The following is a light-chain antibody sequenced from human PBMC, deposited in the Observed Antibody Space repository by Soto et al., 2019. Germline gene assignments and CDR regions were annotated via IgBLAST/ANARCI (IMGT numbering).Light chain of an antibody. CDR1: RSNIGAGYA. Sequence: QSVLTQPPSVSGAPGQRVTISCTGSRSNIGAGYAVHWYQQLPGTAPKLLIYDNTNRPSGVPDRFSASESGTSASLAITGLLSEDDADYYCQSYDTSLSASVFGGGTQLTVL. J-gene: IGLJ2*01. V-gene: IGLV1-40*01. CDR2: DNT. CDR3: QSYDTSLSASV.